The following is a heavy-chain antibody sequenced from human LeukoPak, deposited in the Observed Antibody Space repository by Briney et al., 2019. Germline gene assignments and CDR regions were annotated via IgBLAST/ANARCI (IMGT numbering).Heavy chain of an antibody. Sequence: ASVKVSCKASGYTFTGYYMHWVRQAPGQGLERMGRINPNSGGTNYAQKFQGRVTMTRDTSISTAYMELSRLRSDDTAVYYCARAPLYYGDQNNWFDPWGQGTLVTVSS. J-gene: IGHJ5*02. V-gene: IGHV1-2*06. CDR2: INPNSGGT. CDR3: ARAPLYYGDQNNWFDP. CDR1: GYTFTGYY. D-gene: IGHD4-17*01.